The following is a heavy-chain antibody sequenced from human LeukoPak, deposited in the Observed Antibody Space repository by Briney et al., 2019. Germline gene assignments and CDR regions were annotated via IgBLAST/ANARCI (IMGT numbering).Heavy chain of an antibody. CDR2: VYHSGIT. D-gene: IGHD2-8*02. CDR3: TRGGVPGAYSIDY. J-gene: IGHJ4*02. CDR1: GFSISSGFY. Sequence: PSETLSLTCSVSGFSISSGFYWAWIRQSPGKGLEWIANVYHSGITNYNPSLKSRVTISVDTSKNQLSLKLTSATASDTAVYYCTRGGVPGAYSIDYWGQGTLVTVSS. V-gene: IGHV4-38-2*02.